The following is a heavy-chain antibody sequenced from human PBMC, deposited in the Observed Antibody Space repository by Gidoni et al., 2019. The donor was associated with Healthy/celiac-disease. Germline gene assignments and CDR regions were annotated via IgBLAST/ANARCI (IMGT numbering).Heavy chain of an antibody. CDR2: IFSNDEK. CDR3: ARSDFWSGYAPTIHGMDV. V-gene: IGHV2-26*01. J-gene: IGHJ6*02. D-gene: IGHD3-3*01. Sequence: QVTLKESVPVLVKPTEPLTLTCTVSGFSLSNARMGVSWIRQPPGKALEWLAHIFSNDEKSYSTSLKSRLTISKDTSKSQVVLTMTNMDPVDTATYYCARSDFWSGYAPTIHGMDVWGQGTTVTVSS. CDR1: GFSLSNARMG.